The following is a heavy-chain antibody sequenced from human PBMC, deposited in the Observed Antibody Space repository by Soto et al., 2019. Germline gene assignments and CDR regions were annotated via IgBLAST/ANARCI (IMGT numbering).Heavy chain of an antibody. CDR3: ARFPFDRSSWTNPRYFDY. Sequence: SETLSLTCTVSGDSVNTGSYYWSWIRQPPGKGLEWIGYAYYSGSTNYNPSLKSRVTISLDTSKNHFSLKLTSVTAADTAVYYCARFPFDRSSWTNPRYFDYWGQGTLVTVSS. D-gene: IGHD6-13*01. V-gene: IGHV4-61*01. J-gene: IGHJ4*02. CDR1: GDSVNTGSYY. CDR2: AYYSGST.